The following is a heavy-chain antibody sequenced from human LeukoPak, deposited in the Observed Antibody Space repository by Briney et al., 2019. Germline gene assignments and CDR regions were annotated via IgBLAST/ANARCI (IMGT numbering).Heavy chain of an antibody. V-gene: IGHV1-18*01. J-gene: IGHJ4*02. CDR1: GYTFTSYG. D-gene: IGHD3-22*01. CDR3: ARDFPYYYDSTYYFDY. CDR2: ISAYNGNT. Sequence: ASVKVSCKASGYTFTSYGISWVRQAPGQGLEWMGWISAYNGNTNYAQKLQGRVTMTTDTSASTAYMELRSLRSDDTAVYYCARDFPYYYDSTYYFDYWGQGTLVTVSS.